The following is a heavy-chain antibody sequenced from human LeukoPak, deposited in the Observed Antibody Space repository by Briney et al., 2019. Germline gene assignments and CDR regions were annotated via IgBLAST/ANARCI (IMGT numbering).Heavy chain of an antibody. Sequence: GESLKISCQGSGSRFTSYWIGWVRQIPGKGLEWMGIIYPGDSDTRYSPSFQGQVTISADKSISTAYLQWSSLKASDTAMYYCARVVSEAFDIWGQGTMVSVSS. CDR1: GSRFTSYW. V-gene: IGHV5-51*01. J-gene: IGHJ3*02. CDR3: ARVVSEAFDI. CDR2: IYPGDSDT. D-gene: IGHD2-15*01.